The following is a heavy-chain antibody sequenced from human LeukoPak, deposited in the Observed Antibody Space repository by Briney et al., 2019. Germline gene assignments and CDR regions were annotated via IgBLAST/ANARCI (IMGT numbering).Heavy chain of an antibody. D-gene: IGHD6-6*01. CDR1: GFTFSSYG. V-gene: IGHV3-30*02. J-gene: IGHJ6*03. CDR3: ARAGSSSPRSGGYYYYYMDV. CDR2: IRYDGGNQ. Sequence: GGSLRLSCAASGFTFSSYGMHWVRQAPGKGLEWVAFIRYDGGNQYYADSVKGRFTISRDNAKNSLYLQMNSLRAEDTAVYYCARAGSSSPRSGGYYYYYMDVWGKGTTVTVSS.